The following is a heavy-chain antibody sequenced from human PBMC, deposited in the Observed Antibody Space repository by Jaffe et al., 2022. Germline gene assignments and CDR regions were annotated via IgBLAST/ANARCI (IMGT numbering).Heavy chain of an antibody. CDR1: GFTFSSYS. CDR3: ATGLSNPRLRGFQH. CDR2: ISSSSSTI. D-gene: IGHD6-25*01. Sequence: EVQLVESGGGLVQPGGSLRLSCAASGFTFSSYSMNWVRQAPGKGLEWVSYISSSSSTIYYADSVKGRFTISRDNAKNSLYLQMNSLRAEDTAVYYCATGLSNPRLRGFQHWGQGTLVTVSS. J-gene: IGHJ1*01. V-gene: IGHV3-48*01.